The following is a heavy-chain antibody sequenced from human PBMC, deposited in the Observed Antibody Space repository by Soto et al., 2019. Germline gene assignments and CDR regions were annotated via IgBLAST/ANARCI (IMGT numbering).Heavy chain of an antibody. D-gene: IGHD3-10*01. CDR3: AKDGRGSGRQYNSFGY. Sequence: EVQLVESGGGLIQPGGSLKLSCAASGFTVGNNYMSWVRQAPGKGLEWVSLIYSTGTTKYADSVKGRFTVSRDNAKNTLYLQMNSLRAEDTAVYYFAKDGRGSGRQYNSFGYWGQGTLVTVSS. V-gene: IGHV3-53*01. J-gene: IGHJ4*02. CDR2: IYSTGTT. CDR1: GFTVGNNY.